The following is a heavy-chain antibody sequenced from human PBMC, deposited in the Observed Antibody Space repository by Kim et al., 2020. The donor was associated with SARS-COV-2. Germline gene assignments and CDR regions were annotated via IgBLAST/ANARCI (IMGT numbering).Heavy chain of an antibody. V-gene: IGHV3-23*01. CDR3: AKSITTSCYTSIDY. J-gene: IGHJ4*02. Sequence: AASVKGSFTITRDNSKSTWYLQMNSLRAEDTAVYYCAKSITTSCYTSIDYWGQGTLVTVSS. D-gene: IGHD2-2*02.